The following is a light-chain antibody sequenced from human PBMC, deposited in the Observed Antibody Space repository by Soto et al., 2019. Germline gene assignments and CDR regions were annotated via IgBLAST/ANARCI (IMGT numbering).Light chain of an antibody. Sequence: DLPMTQSPSTLSASVGDRVTITCRASQSISPWLAWYQQIPGEAPKLLIYKASSLESWVPSRFSGSGSGTEFTLTISSLQPDDVATYYCQQYATYWTFGQGTKVEIK. CDR2: KAS. J-gene: IGKJ1*01. CDR3: QQYATYWT. CDR1: QSISPW. V-gene: IGKV1-5*03.